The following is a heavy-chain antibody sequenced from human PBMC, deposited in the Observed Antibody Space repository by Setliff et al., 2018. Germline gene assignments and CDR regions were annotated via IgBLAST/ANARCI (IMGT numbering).Heavy chain of an antibody. Sequence: SKTLSLTCTVSGGSITSGSNYWSWIRQSAGRGLEWMGHIDPSGNTNYHPSLRSRVTISRDTSKNQFSLKLTSVTAADTAVYFCARSLSSGSYWNPRPFYSDSWGQGTLVTVSS. J-gene: IGHJ4*02. D-gene: IGHD3-10*01. CDR3: ARSLSSGSYWNPRPFYSDS. CDR1: GGSITSGSNY. CDR2: IDPSGNT. V-gene: IGHV4-61*09.